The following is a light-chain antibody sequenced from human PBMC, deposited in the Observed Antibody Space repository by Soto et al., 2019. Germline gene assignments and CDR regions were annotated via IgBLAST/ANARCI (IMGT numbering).Light chain of an antibody. CDR2: DAS. V-gene: IGKV3-15*01. CDR1: QSVTSTY. J-gene: IGKJ5*01. CDR3: QQFHNWPLS. Sequence: EIVFTQSPGTLSLSPGERATLSCRASQSVTSTYLAWHQQKPGQAPRLLIDDASTRAAGIPARFNGGGSGTEFTLTISSLQSEDFALYYCQQFHNWPLSFGQGTRLEI.